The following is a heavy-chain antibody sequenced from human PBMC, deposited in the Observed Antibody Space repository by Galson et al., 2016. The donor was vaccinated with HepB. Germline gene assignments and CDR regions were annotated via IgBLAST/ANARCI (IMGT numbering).Heavy chain of an antibody. Sequence: SLRLSCAASGFTFSSYAMHWARQAPGKGLEYVSAISSNGGSTYYADSVKGRFTISRDNSKNTLYLQMSSLRAGDAAVYYCAKDRGGRVDTGTLDYWGQGTLVTVSS. CDR2: ISSNGGST. CDR1: GFTFSSYA. CDR3: AKDRGGRVDTGTLDY. D-gene: IGHD5-18*01. J-gene: IGHJ4*02. V-gene: IGHV3-64D*09.